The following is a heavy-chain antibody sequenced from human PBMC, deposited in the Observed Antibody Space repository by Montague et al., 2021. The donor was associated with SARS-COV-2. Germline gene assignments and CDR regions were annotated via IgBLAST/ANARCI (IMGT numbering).Heavy chain of an antibody. D-gene: IGHD5-24*01. CDR1: GASISSSRYY. J-gene: IGHJ5*02. CDR2: IYYRGST. V-gene: IGHV4-61*01. Sequence: SETLSLTCTVSGASISSSRYYWGWIRQPPGKGLEWIGYIYYRGSTNYNPSLETRVTISVDPSKNQFSLKLSSVTAADTAVYYCAREDRWNWFDPWGQGTLVIVSS. CDR3: AREDRWNWFDP.